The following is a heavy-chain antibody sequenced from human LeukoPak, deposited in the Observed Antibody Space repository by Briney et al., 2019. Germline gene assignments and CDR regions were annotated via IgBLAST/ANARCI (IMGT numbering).Heavy chain of an antibody. V-gene: IGHV4-39*07. CDR2: IYYSGIT. CDR1: GGSISSSSYS. D-gene: IGHD5-24*01. Sequence: SETLSLTCAVSGGSISSSSYSWGWIRQPPGKGLEWIGIIYYSGITYYNPSLKSRVTTSVDTSKNQFSLKMSSVTAADTAVYYCARDGYNAIDYWGQGTLVTVSS. J-gene: IGHJ4*02. CDR3: ARDGYNAIDY.